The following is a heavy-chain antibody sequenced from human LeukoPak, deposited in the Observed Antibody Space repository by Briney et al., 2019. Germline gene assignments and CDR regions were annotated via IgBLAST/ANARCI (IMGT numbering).Heavy chain of an antibody. J-gene: IGHJ4*02. CDR1: GGSFSGYY. Sequence: PSETLSLTCAVYGGSFSGYYWSWIRQPPGKGLEWIGEINHSGSTNYNPSLKSRVTISVDTSKNQFSLKLSSVTAADTAVYYCARARPPGYWGQGTLVTVSS. CDR3: ARARPPGY. CDR2: INHSGST. D-gene: IGHD6-6*01. V-gene: IGHV4-34*01.